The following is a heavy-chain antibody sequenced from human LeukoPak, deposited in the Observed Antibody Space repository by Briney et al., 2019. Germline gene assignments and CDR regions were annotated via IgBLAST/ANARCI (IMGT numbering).Heavy chain of an antibody. V-gene: IGHV3-23*01. J-gene: IGHJ6*02. CDR2: ISDSDGST. CDR3: ARDQLLRYFDWLFYYYYGMDG. CDR1: GFTFSSYA. Sequence: GGSLRLSCAASGFTFSSYAMSWVRQTPGKGLEWISIISDSDGSTYYADSVKGRFTISRDNSKNTLYLQMNSLRAEDTAVYYCARDQLLRYFDWLFYYYYGMDGWGQGTTVTVSS. D-gene: IGHD3-9*01.